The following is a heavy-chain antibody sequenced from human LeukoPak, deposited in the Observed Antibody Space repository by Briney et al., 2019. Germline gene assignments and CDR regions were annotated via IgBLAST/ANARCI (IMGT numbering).Heavy chain of an antibody. CDR3: EKAGAYDSSGSFDY. J-gene: IGHJ4*02. Sequence: GRSLRLSCAASGFTFDDYAMHWVRQAPGKGLEWVSGISWSSGSIGYADSVKGRFTISRDNAKNSLYLQMNSLRAEDTALYYCEKAGAYDSSGSFDYWGQGTLVTVSS. V-gene: IGHV3-9*01. CDR1: GFTFDDYA. CDR2: ISWSSGSI. D-gene: IGHD3-22*01.